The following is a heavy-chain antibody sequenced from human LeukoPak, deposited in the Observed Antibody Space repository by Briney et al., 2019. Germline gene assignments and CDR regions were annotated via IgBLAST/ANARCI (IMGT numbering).Heavy chain of an antibody. Sequence: PGGSLRLSCAASGFTFSSYWMHWVRQAPGKGLVWVSRINGDGSSTSYADSVKGRFTISRDNAKNTLYLQMNSLRAEDTAVYYCARDHDYFFDYWGQGTLVTVSS. CDR1: GFTFSSYW. V-gene: IGHV3-74*01. CDR2: INGDGSST. CDR3: ARDHDYFFDY. D-gene: IGHD2-21*02. J-gene: IGHJ4*02.